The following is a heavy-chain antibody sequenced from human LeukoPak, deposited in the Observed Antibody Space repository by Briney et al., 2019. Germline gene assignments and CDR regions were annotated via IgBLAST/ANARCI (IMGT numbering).Heavy chain of an antibody. Sequence: GASVKVSCKASGGTFSSYAISWVRQAPGQGLEWMGGIIPIFGTANYAQKFQGRVTITADKSTSTAYMELSSLRSEDTAVYYCAREGSSWYGYYYMDVWGKGTTVTISS. CDR3: AREGSSWYGYYYMDV. J-gene: IGHJ6*03. CDR1: GGTFSSYA. D-gene: IGHD6-13*01. V-gene: IGHV1-69*06. CDR2: IIPIFGTA.